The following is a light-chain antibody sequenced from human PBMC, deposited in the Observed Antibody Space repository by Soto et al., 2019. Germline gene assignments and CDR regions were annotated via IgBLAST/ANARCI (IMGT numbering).Light chain of an antibody. CDR2: AAS. CDR1: QGINSW. CDR3: QQANSFPIA. J-gene: IGKJ5*01. Sequence: DIQMTQSPASVSASVGDRVSITCRASQGINSWLAWYQKKPGRAPKLLIYAASSLQNGVPSRFSGSESGTDFTLTIINLHPEDCAINFCQQANSFPIAFGQGTRLEIK. V-gene: IGKV1-12*01.